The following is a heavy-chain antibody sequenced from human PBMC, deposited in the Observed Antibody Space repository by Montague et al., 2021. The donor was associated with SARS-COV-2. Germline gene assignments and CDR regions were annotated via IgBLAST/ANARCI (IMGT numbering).Heavy chain of an antibody. CDR2: IYYSGST. CDR1: GGSISSYY. CDR3: ARGSGWMGNAFDI. Sequence: SETLSLTCTASGGSISSYYWSWIRQPPGKGLEWIGYIYYSGSTXXXPSXKGRVTISVDTSKNQFSLKLSSVTAADTAVYYCARGSGWMGNAFDIWGQGTMVTVSS. D-gene: IGHD6-19*01. J-gene: IGHJ3*02. V-gene: IGHV4-59*01.